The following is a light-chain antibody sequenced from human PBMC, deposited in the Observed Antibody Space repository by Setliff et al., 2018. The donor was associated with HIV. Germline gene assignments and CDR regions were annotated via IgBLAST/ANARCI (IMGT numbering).Light chain of an antibody. CDR3: QSYDSSLSGYG. CDR2: SFT. CDR1: SSNIGAGFV. V-gene: IGLV1-40*01. Sequence: QSVLTQPASVSGSPGQSITISCTGSSSNIGAGFVVHWYKQFPGTAPKLLIYSFTNRPSGVPDRISGSKSGTSASLAIAGLQAEDEADYYCQSYDSSLSGYGFGPGTKVTVL. J-gene: IGLJ1*01.